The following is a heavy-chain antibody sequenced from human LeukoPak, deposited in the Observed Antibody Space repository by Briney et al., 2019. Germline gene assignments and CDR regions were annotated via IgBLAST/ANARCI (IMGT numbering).Heavy chain of an antibody. CDR3: ASPSNYGSGSQLNY. J-gene: IGHJ4*02. V-gene: IGHV1-2*02. D-gene: IGHD3-10*01. CDR1: GYTFTAYY. Sequence: GSSVKVSCKASGYTFTAYYMHGVRQAAGQGLEWMGWSNTSIGGTNYAKKLRGRVIMTRDTSISTAYMELSRLRSDDTAVYYCASPSNYGSGSQLNYWGQGTLVTVSS. CDR2: SNTSIGGT.